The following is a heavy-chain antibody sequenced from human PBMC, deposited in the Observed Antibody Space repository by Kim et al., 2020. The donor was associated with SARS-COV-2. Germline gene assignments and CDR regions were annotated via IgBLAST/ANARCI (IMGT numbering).Heavy chain of an antibody. Sequence: GGSLRLSCAASGFTFSSYAMSWVRQAPGKGLEWVSAISGSGGSTYYADSVKGRFTISRDNSKNTLYLQMNSLRAEDTAVYYCAKDGVKKDCSSTSCYVPLYYYGMDVWGQGTTVTVSS. D-gene: IGHD2-2*01. J-gene: IGHJ6*02. CDR2: ISGSGGST. CDR1: GFTFSSYA. CDR3: AKDGVKKDCSSTSCYVPLYYYGMDV. V-gene: IGHV3-23*01.